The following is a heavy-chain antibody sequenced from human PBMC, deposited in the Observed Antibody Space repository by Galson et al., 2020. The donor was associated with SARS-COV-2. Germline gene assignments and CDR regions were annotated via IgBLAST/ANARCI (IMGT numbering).Heavy chain of an antibody. Sequence: SGPTLVKPTQTLTLTCTFSGFSLSTSGMCVSWIRQPPGKALEWLALIDWDDDKYYSTSLKTRLTISKDTSKNQVVLTMTNMDPVDTATYYCARMVIAAAGTVGAYYYYGMDVWGQGTTVTVSS. J-gene: IGHJ6*02. CDR1: GFSLSTSGMC. CDR2: IDWDDDK. V-gene: IGHV2-70*01. D-gene: IGHD6-13*01. CDR3: ARMVIAAAGTVGAYYYYGMDV.